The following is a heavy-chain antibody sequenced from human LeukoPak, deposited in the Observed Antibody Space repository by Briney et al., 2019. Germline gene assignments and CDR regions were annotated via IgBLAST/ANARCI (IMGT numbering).Heavy chain of an antibody. V-gene: IGHV4-30-4*01. J-gene: IGHJ4*02. CDR1: GGSIGSGDYY. D-gene: IGHD6-13*01. Sequence: SETLSLTCTVSGGSIGSGDYYWSWIRQPPGKGLEWIGYIYYSGSTYYNPSLKSRVTISVDTSKNQFSLKLSSVTAADTAVYYCAREGGIAAASRGYWGQGTLVTVSS. CDR3: AREGGIAAASRGY. CDR2: IYYSGST.